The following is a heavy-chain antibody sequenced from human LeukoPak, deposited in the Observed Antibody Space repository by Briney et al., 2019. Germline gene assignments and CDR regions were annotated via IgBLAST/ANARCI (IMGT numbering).Heavy chain of an antibody. J-gene: IGHJ4*02. CDR3: ARDQGYDILTGYNFDY. CDR1: GYTFTSYG. CDR2: ISGYNANT. Sequence: ASVKASCKASGYTFTSYGISWVRQAPGQGLGWMGWISGYNANTNYVQKLQGRVTMTTDTSTSTAYMELRSLRSDDTAMYYCARDQGYDILTGYNFDYWGQGTLVTVSS. V-gene: IGHV1-18*01. D-gene: IGHD3-9*01.